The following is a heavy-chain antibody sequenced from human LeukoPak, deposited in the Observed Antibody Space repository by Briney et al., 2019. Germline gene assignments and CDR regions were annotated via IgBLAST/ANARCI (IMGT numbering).Heavy chain of an antibody. V-gene: IGHV3-53*01. CDR1: GFTVSSNY. J-gene: IGHJ6*02. D-gene: IGHD3-3*01. CDR2: IYSGGST. CDR3: ARDIGFLEWLLNYYYYYGMDV. Sequence: GGSLRLSCAASGFTVSSNYMSWVRQAPGKGLEWVSVIYSGGSTYYADSVKGRFTISRDNSKNTLYLQMNSLRAEDTAVYYCARDIGFLEWLLNYYYYYGMDVWGQGTTVTVSS.